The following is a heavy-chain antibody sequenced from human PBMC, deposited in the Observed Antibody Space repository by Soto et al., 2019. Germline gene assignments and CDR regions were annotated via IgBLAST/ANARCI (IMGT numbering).Heavy chain of an antibody. J-gene: IGHJ3*02. D-gene: IGHD2-15*01. CDR1: GYTLTELS. Sequence: ASVKVSCKVSGYTLTELSMHWVRQAPGKGLEWMGGFDPEDGETIYAQKFQGRVTMTEDTSTDTAYMELSSLRSEDTAVYYCATADIVEVVAAPDAFDIWGQGTMVTVSS. V-gene: IGHV1-24*01. CDR2: FDPEDGET. CDR3: ATADIVEVVAAPDAFDI.